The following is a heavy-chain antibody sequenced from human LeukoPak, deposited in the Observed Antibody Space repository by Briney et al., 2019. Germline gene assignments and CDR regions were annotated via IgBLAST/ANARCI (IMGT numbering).Heavy chain of an antibody. V-gene: IGHV3-7*01. Sequence: GGSLRLSCAASGFTFSSYWMSWVRQAPGKGLEWVANIKQDGSEKYYVDSVKGRFTISRDNAKNSLYLQMNSLRAEDTAVYYCVKDGPLEWLSDAFDIWGQGTMVTVSS. D-gene: IGHD3-3*01. CDR2: IKQDGSEK. CDR1: GFTFSSYW. CDR3: VKDGPLEWLSDAFDI. J-gene: IGHJ3*02.